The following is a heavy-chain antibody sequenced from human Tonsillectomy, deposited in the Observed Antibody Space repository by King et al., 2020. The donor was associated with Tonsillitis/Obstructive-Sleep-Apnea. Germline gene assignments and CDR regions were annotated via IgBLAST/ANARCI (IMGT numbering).Heavy chain of an antibody. CDR3: ATRLAVAGTPNFDY. CDR2: IYYSGST. D-gene: IGHD6-19*01. Sequence: KLQESGPGLVKPSETLSLTCTVSGGSISSSSYYWGWIRQPPGKGLEWIGSIYYSGSTYYNPSLKSRVTISVDTSKNQFSPKLSSVTAADTAVYYCATRLAVAGTPNFDYWGQGTLVTVSS. J-gene: IGHJ4*02. V-gene: IGHV4-39*01. CDR1: GGSISSSSYY.